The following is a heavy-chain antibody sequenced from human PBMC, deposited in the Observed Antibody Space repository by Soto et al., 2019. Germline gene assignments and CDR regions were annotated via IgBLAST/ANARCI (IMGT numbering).Heavy chain of an antibody. J-gene: IGHJ6*02. CDR3: ARGSRSWLNYYYYGMDV. D-gene: IGHD6-13*01. CDR1: GDSVSSNSAA. V-gene: IGHV6-1*01. Sequence: SQTLSLTCAISGDSVSSNSAAWNWIRQSPSRGLEWLGRTYYRSKWYNDYAVSVKSRITINPDTSKNQFSLQLNSVTPEDTAVYYCARGSRSWLNYYYYGMDVWGQGTTVTVSS. CDR2: TYYRSKWYN.